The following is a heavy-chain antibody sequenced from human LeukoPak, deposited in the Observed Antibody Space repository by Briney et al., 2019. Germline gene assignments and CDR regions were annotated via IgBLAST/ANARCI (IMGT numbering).Heavy chain of an antibody. CDR3: ARDRIAAASEDAFDI. CDR2: IHTSGST. J-gene: IGHJ3*02. D-gene: IGHD6-13*01. Sequence: SETLSLTCTVSGGSISSYYWSWIRQPAEKGLDWIGRIHTSGSTNYNPSLKSRVTMSVDTSKNQFSLKLSSVTAADTAVYYCARDRIAAASEDAFDIWGQGTMVTVSS. CDR1: GGSISSYY. V-gene: IGHV4-4*07.